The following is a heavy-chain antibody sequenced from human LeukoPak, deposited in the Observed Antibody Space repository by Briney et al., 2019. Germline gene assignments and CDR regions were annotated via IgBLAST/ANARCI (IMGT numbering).Heavy chain of an antibody. J-gene: IGHJ3*02. CDR2: IIPIFGTA. D-gene: IGHD1-26*01. V-gene: IGHV1-69*13. CDR3: ARDLVGATLDAFDI. CDR1: GGTFSSYA. Sequence: SVKVSCKASGGTFSSYAISWVRQAPGQGLEWMGEIIPIFGTANYAQKFQGRVTITADESTSTAYMELSSLRSEDTAVYYCARDLVGATLDAFDIWGQGTMVTVSS.